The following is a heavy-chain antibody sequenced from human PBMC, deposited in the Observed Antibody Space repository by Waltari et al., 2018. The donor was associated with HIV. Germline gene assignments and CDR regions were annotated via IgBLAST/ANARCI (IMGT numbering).Heavy chain of an antibody. Sequence: AASGFTFSSYNMNWVRQAPGKGLEWVSSISSSSSYIYYADSVKGRFTISRDNAKNSLYLQMNSLRAEDTAVYYCARDVGYCSSTSCPNNWFDPWGQGTLVTVSS. J-gene: IGHJ5*02. CDR1: GFTFSSYN. V-gene: IGHV3-21*01. D-gene: IGHD2-2*01. CDR2: ISSSSSYI. CDR3: ARDVGYCSSTSCPNNWFDP.